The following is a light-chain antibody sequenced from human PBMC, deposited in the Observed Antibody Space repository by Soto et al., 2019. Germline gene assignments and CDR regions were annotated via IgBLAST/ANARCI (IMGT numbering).Light chain of an antibody. CDR2: AAS. CDR3: LQDHNLLT. J-gene: IGKJ4*01. V-gene: IGKV1-6*01. Sequence: AIEMTQSPFSLSASVGDRVTITCRASQGIGSDLAWYQQRLGKAPKLLIYAASILQNGVPSRFSGSGSGTDFTLTISSLQPEDFATYYCLQDHNLLTFGGGTKVEIK. CDR1: QGIGSD.